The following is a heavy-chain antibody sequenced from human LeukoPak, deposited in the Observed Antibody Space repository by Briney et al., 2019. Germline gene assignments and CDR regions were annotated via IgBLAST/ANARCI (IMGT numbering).Heavy chain of an antibody. V-gene: IGHV3-33*05. Sequence: GGSLRLSCAASGFIFSSDDMHWVRQAPGKGLEWVAGIQSNGRNKYYVDSVKGRFAISRDNSKSTLYLQVDSLRVEDTALYYCARESEGGTGTSCPDYWGQGTLVTVSS. J-gene: IGHJ4*02. D-gene: IGHD2-2*01. CDR1: GFIFSSDD. CDR3: ARESEGGTGTSCPDY. CDR2: IQSNGRNK.